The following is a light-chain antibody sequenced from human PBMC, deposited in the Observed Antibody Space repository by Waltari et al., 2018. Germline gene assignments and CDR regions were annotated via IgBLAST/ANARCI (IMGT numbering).Light chain of an antibody. CDR1: QDISSY. CDR3: HKYNSAPFT. CDR2: AAS. J-gene: IGKJ3*01. Sequence: DIQMTKSPSALSASVGDRITSTCRASQDISSYLAWYQQRPGKVPKLLIYAASTLQSGVPSRFSGSGSGTDFTLTISSLQPEDVATYYCHKYNSAPFTFGPGTKVDFK. V-gene: IGKV1-27*01.